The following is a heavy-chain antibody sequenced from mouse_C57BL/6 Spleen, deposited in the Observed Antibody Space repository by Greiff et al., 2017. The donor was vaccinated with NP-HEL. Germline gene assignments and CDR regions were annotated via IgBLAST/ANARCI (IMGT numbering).Heavy chain of an antibody. CDR3: TTGVSSTGSSYRNY. J-gene: IGHJ2*01. Sequence: EVQLQQSGAELVRPGASVKLSCTASGFNIKDDYMHWVKQRPEQGLEWIGWIDPENGDTEYASKFQGKATITADTSSNTAYLQLSSLTSEDTAVYYCTTGVSSTGSSYRNYWGQGTTLTVSS. V-gene: IGHV14-4*01. D-gene: IGHD1-1*01. CDR2: IDPENGDT. CDR1: GFNIKDDY.